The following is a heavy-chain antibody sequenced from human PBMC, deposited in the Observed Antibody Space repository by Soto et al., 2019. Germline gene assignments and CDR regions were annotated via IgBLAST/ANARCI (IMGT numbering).Heavy chain of an antibody. J-gene: IGHJ5*02. CDR2: ISCSGGST. D-gene: IGHD3-10*01. Sequence: TGGTLRLSCAASGFTFSSYAMSWIRQAPGKGLEWVSAISCSGGSTYYADSVKRRFTISRDNSKNTLYLQMNSLRAEDTAVYCCAKGPTTVRRLHWFDPWGQGTLVTVSS. CDR1: GFTFSSYA. V-gene: IGHV3-23*01. CDR3: AKGPTTVRRLHWFDP.